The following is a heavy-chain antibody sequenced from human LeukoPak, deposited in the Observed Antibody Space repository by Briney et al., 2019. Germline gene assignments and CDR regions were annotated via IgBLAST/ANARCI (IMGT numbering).Heavy chain of an antibody. CDR3: ARQEVRGVIITLDY. Sequence: SETLSLTCTVSGGSISSSSYYWGWIRQPPGKGLEWIGSIYYSGSAYYNPSLKSRVTISVDTSKNQFSLKLSSVTAADTAVYYWARQEVRGVIITLDYWGQGTLVTVSS. D-gene: IGHD3-10*01. CDR1: GGSISSSSYY. V-gene: IGHV4-39*01. J-gene: IGHJ4*02. CDR2: IYYSGSA.